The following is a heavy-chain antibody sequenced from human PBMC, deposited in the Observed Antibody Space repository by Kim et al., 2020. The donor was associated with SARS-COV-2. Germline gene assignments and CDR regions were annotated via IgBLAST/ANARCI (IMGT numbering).Heavy chain of an antibody. CDR3: ARAPYVAVAGSWFDP. D-gene: IGHD6-19*01. J-gene: IGHJ5*02. CDR2: IYYSGST. Sequence: SETLSLTCTVSGGSISSYYWSWIRQPPGKGLEWIGYIYYSGSTNYNPSLKSRVTISVDTSKNQFSLKLSSVTAADTAVYYCARAPYVAVAGSWFDPWGQGTLVTVSS. V-gene: IGHV4-59*01. CDR1: GGSISSYY.